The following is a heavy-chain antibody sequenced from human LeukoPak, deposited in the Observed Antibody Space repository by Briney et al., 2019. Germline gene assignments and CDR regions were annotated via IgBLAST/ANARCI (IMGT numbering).Heavy chain of an antibody. CDR2: ISSSGSTI. V-gene: IGHV3-48*03. J-gene: IGHJ4*02. CDR3: ARDLEYSSSTTY. CDR1: GFTFSNFA. Sequence: PGGSLRLSCAASGFTFSNFAIHWVRQAPGKGLEWVSYISSSGSTIYYADSVKGRFTISRDNAKNSLYLQMNSLRAEDTAVYYCARDLEYSSSTTYWGQGTLVTVSS. D-gene: IGHD6-6*01.